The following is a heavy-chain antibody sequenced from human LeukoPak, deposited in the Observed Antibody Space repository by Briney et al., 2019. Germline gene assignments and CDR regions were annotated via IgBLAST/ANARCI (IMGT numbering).Heavy chain of an antibody. Sequence: PGGSLRLSCAASRFMFSSYGMHWVRQAPGKRVGWVAVISYDGSNKYYADSVKGRFTISRDNSKNTLYLQMNSLRGEDTAVYYCAKAGGGYYDYYYMDGWGKGTTVTVSS. D-gene: IGHD3-3*01. CDR2: ISYDGSNK. V-gene: IGHV3-30*18. CDR1: RFMFSSYG. J-gene: IGHJ6*03. CDR3: AKAGGGYYDYYYMDG.